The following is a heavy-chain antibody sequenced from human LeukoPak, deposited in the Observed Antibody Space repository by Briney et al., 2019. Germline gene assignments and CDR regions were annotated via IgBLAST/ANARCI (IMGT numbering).Heavy chain of an antibody. D-gene: IGHD2-21*02. CDR2: LWYDGGNK. V-gene: IGHV3-33*01. CDR3: ARGCGGDCYSPFDF. CDR1: GFTFSSYG. Sequence: PGGSLGLSCAASGFTFSSYGMHWVRQAPGKGLEWVAVLWYDGGNKYYADSVKGRFTISRDSSENTLYLQMNSLRAEDTAVYYCARGCGGDCYSPFDFWGQGTLVTVSS. J-gene: IGHJ4*02.